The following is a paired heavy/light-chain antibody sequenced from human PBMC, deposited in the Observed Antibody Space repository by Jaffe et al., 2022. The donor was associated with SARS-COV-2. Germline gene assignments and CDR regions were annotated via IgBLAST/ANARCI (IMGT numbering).Light chain of an antibody. J-gene: IGKJ2*01. V-gene: IGKV1-39*01. CDR2: AVS. CDR3: QQSYSTPMYT. CDR1: QSISRY. Sequence: DIQMTQSPSSLSASVGDRVTITCRASQSISRYLNWYQQKPGKAPKVLIYAVSSLQSGVPSRFSGRGSGTDFTLTISSLQPEDFATYYCQQSYSTPMYTFGQGTKLEIK.
Heavy chain of an antibody. V-gene: IGHV3-9*01. CDR2: ITWNSGSI. Sequence: EVQLVESGGGLVQPGRSLRLSCAASGFTFDDYAMHWVRQAPGKGLEWVSGITWNSGSIGYADSVKGRFIISRDNAKNSLYLQMNSLRAEDTALYYCVKDAVVLVPAAGVDYYYYYYMDVWGRGTTVTVSS. CDR3: VKDAVVLVPAAGVDYYYYYYMDV. CDR1: GFTFDDYA. J-gene: IGHJ6*03. D-gene: IGHD2-2*01.